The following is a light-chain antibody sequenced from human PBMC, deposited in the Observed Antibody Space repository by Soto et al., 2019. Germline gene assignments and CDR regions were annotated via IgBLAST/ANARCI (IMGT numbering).Light chain of an antibody. CDR3: QQYNRYWT. CDR1: QSINSW. Sequence: DIQMTQSPSTLSASVGDRVTITCRASQSINSWLAWYQQKPGKAPKLLIYKASTLESGVPSRFSGSGSGTEFTIANSSLQPDDFATYYCQQYNRYWTFGQGTKVEIK. J-gene: IGKJ1*01. CDR2: KAS. V-gene: IGKV1-5*03.